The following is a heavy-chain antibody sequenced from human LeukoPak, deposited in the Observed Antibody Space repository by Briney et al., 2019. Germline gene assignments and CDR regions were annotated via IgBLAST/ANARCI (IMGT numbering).Heavy chain of an antibody. CDR3: AKGVLSFRYFDY. V-gene: IGHV3-21*04. D-gene: IGHD3-9*01. CDR2: ISSSRSYI. CDR1: GFTFSSYS. Sequence: PGGSLRLSCAASGFTFSSYSMNWVRQAPGRGLEWVSSISSSRSYIYYADSVKGRFTISRDNPKNTLYLQMNSLRAEDTAEYYCAKGVLSFRYFDYWGQGTLVTVSS. J-gene: IGHJ4*02.